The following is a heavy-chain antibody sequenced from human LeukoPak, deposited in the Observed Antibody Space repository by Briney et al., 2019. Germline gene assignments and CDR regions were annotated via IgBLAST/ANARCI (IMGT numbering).Heavy chain of an antibody. V-gene: IGHV4-59*01. J-gene: IGHJ3*02. Sequence: PSETLSLTCTVSGGSISGYYWTWIRQPPGKRLEWIGYIHYSGRTNYNPSLKSRVTISVDTSKNQFSLKLSSVTAADTAVYYCARDWYYYDSSGYYSDAFDIWGQGTMVTVSS. CDR2: IHYSGRT. CDR1: GGSISGYY. D-gene: IGHD3-22*01. CDR3: ARDWYYYDSSGYYSDAFDI.